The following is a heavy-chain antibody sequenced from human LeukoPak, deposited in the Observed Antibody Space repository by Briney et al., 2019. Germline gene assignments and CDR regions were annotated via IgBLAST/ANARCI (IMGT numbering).Heavy chain of an antibody. CDR3: AREGPIAVAALYYYGMDV. CDR2: TYYRSKLYN. CDR1: GDSVSSNSAA. V-gene: IGHV6-1*01. D-gene: IGHD6-19*01. J-gene: IGHJ6*02. Sequence: SQTLSLTCAISGDSVSSNSAAWDWIRQSPSRGIEWLGRTYYRSKLYNDYAVSVKSRITINPDTSKNKFSLQLNSVTPEDTAVYYCAREGPIAVAALYYYGMDVWGQGTTVTVSS.